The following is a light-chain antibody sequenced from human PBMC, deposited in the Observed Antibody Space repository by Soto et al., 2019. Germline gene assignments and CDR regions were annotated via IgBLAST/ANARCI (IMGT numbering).Light chain of an antibody. V-gene: IGKV1-39*01. CDR2: AAS. J-gene: IGKJ3*01. Sequence: DIQMTQSPSSLSASVGDRVTITCRASQSISTYLNWYQQKPGKAPQLLIYAASSFQSGVPSRFSGSGSGTDFTLTISSLQPEDFANYYCQQTYISPLFALGPGTTVDIK. CDR3: QQTYISPLFA. CDR1: QSISTY.